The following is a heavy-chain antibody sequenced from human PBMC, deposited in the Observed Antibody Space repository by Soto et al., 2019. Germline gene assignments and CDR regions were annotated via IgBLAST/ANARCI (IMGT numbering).Heavy chain of an antibody. CDR3: AVNSLTVPFDY. Sequence: GGSLRLSCAASGLPVSSNYMSWVRPAPGKGLEWVSVIYSGGSTYYADSVKGRFTISRDNSKNTLYLQMNSLRAEDTAVYYCAVNSLTVPFDYRGQGTLVTVSS. D-gene: IGHD1-26*01. CDR2: IYSGGST. V-gene: IGHV3-66*01. J-gene: IGHJ4*02. CDR1: GLPVSSNY.